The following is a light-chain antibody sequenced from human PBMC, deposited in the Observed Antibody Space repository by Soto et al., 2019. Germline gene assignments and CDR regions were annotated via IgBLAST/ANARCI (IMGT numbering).Light chain of an antibody. J-gene: IGKJ1*01. V-gene: IGKV1-39*01. CDR1: QSIDTY. CDR2: AAS. Sequence: DIQMTQSPSSLSASVGDRVTITCRASQSIDTYLNWYQQKPGKAPKLLIYAASNLHSGVPSRFGGSGSGTDFTLTVSSLQPEDFATYYCQQSYTTPRTFGQGTKVDI. CDR3: QQSYTTPRT.